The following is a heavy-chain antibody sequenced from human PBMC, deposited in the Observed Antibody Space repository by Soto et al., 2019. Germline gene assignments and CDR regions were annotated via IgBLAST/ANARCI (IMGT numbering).Heavy chain of an antibody. CDR2: VYYRGDT. J-gene: IGHJ4*02. CDR1: VSTISIFY. CDR3: TRVGGYYGDYPNFDY. V-gene: IGHV4-59*01. D-gene: IGHD4-17*01. Sequence: SETLSVTCTFSVSTISIFYWAWIRQPPGKGLEWIGSVYYRGDTNYNPSLKSRVIISVDSSKRQVSLSLSSVTAADTAFYYCTRVGGYYGDYPNFDYWGQGALVTVSS.